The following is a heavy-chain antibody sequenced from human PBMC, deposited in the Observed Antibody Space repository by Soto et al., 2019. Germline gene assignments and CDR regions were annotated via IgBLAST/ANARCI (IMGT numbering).Heavy chain of an antibody. CDR2: IKSKTDGGTT. Sequence: EVQLVESGGGLLKPGGSLRLSCAASGFTFSNAWMNWVRQAPGKGLEWVGRIKSKTDGGTTDYAAPVKGRFTISRDNSNNTLYLQMNSLKTEDTAVYYCTTLDGDYPASAWYYYYVMDVWGQGTTVTVSS. CDR1: GFTFSNAW. V-gene: IGHV3-15*07. J-gene: IGHJ6*02. CDR3: TTLDGDYPASAWYYYYVMDV. D-gene: IGHD4-17*01.